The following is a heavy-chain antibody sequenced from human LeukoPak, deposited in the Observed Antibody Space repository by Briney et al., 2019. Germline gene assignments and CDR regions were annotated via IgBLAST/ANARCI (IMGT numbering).Heavy chain of an antibody. V-gene: IGHV5-51*01. CDR3: ARHMPESGIAAAGADYYYMDV. CDR1: GYSFTSYW. J-gene: IGHJ6*03. CDR2: IYPGDSDT. D-gene: IGHD6-13*01. Sequence: GESLKISCKGSGYSFTSYWIGWVRQMPGKGLEWLGIIYPGDSDTRYSPSFQGQVTISADKSISTAYLQWSSLKASDTAMYYCARHMPESGIAAAGADYYYMDVWGKGTTVTVSS.